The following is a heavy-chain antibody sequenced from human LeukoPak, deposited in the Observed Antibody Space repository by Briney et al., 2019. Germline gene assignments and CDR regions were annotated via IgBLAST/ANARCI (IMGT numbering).Heavy chain of an antibody. V-gene: IGHV3-33*01. J-gene: IGHJ3*01. CDR2: IWYDGSDE. CDR1: GFTFSSYG. Sequence: GSLRLSCAASGFTFSSYGMHWVRQAPGKGLEWVAVIWYDGSDEYYTDSVKGRFTIFRDNSKNTLYLQMNSLRAEDTAIYYCARAGDAFDLWGQGTMVTVSS. CDR3: ARAGDAFDL.